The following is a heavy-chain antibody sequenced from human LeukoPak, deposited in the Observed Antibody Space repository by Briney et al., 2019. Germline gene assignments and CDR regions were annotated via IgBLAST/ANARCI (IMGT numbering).Heavy chain of an antibody. D-gene: IGHD4-17*01. CDR2: ISGRGDTT. J-gene: IGHJ4*02. CDR1: GFSFSTYA. V-gene: IGHV3-23*01. Sequence: TGGSLRLSCAASGFSFSTYAMSWVRRAPGKGLEWVSVISGRGDTTYYADSVKGRFTISRDNSKSILYLQLNSLRVEDTAVYFCAKHKENFGDSCLDDYWGQGALVTVSS. CDR3: AKHKENFGDSCLDDY.